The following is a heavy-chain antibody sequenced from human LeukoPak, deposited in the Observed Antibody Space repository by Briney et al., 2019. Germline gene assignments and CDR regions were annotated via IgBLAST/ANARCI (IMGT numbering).Heavy chain of an antibody. V-gene: IGHV1-8*01. CDR1: GYTFTSYD. Sequence: ASVKVSCKASGYTFTSYDINWVRQATGQGLEWMGWMNPNSGNTGYAQKFQGRVTITRNTSISTAYMELSSLRSEDTAVYYCASRGYDFWSGYYLYYGMDVWGQGTTVTVSS. CDR3: ASRGYDFWSGYYLYYGMDV. CDR2: MNPNSGNT. J-gene: IGHJ6*02. D-gene: IGHD3-3*01.